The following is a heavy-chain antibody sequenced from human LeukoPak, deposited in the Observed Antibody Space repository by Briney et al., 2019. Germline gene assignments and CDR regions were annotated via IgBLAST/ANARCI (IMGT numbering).Heavy chain of an antibody. CDR3: ARGRGPNPHYYGMDV. CDR1: GFTFSTYA. V-gene: IGHV3-64*01. Sequence: PGGSLRLSCAASGFTFSTYAMHWVRQAPGKGLEYVSVISSNGGSTYYANSVKGRFTISRDNSKNTLYLQMGSLRAEDMAVYHCARGRGPNPHYYGMDVWGQGTTVTVSS. J-gene: IGHJ6*02. CDR2: ISSNGGST. D-gene: IGHD4/OR15-4a*01.